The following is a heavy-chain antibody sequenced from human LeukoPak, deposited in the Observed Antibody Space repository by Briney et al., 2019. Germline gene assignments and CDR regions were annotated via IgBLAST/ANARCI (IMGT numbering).Heavy chain of an antibody. V-gene: IGHV1-18*01. CDR3: ARVGDILTGYPYYFDY. CDR2: INFYNGNI. D-gene: IGHD3-9*01. CDR1: GYTFTSYG. J-gene: IGHJ4*02. Sequence: GASVKVSCKASGYTFTSYGISWVRQAPGQGLEWMGWINFYNGNIDYAQKFQGRVTMTTDTSTSTAYMELRSLRSDDTAVYHCARVGDILTGYPYYFDYWGQGTLATVSS.